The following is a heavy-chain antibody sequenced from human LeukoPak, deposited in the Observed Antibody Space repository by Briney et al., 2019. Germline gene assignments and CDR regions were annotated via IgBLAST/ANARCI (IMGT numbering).Heavy chain of an antibody. V-gene: IGHV3-33*01. CDR2: IWYDGSNK. CDR1: GFTFSSYG. D-gene: IGHD3-22*01. Sequence: PGRSLRLSCAASGFTFSSYGMHWVRQAPGKGLEWVAVIWYDGSNKYYADSVKGRFTISRDNSKNTLYLQMNSLRAEDTAVYYCAREGYYDGSGQIIDYWGQGTLVTVSS. CDR3: AREGYYDGSGQIIDY. J-gene: IGHJ4*02.